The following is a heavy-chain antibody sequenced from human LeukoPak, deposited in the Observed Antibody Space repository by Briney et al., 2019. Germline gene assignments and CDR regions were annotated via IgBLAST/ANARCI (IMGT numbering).Heavy chain of an antibody. CDR2: ISYDESNK. CDR1: GFTFSSYG. V-gene: IGHV3-30*03. CDR3: ARQAWPQQYCSRTSCYNCFDP. J-gene: IGHJ5*02. D-gene: IGHD2-2*01. Sequence: PGGSLRLSCAASGFTFSSYGMHWVRQAPGKGLEWVAVISYDESNKYYADSVKGRFTISRDNSKNTLYLQMTSPRAEDTAVYYCARQAWPQQYCSRTSCYNCFDPWGQGTLVTVSS.